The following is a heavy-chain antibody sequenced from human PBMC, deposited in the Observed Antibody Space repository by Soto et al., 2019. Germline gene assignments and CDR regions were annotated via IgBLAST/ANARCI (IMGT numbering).Heavy chain of an antibody. CDR1: SGTISSRIHY. Sequence: SETLSITCTVSSGTISSRIHYWAWIRQPPWNGLEWIGVIDDICSTHYSESLKSRVTISADTSKNQFSLKVNSVTPTDTAVYYCASALRGDYYFLQLWGQGTMIAVSS. D-gene: IGHD2-21*02. V-gene: IGHV4-39*01. J-gene: IGHJ1*01. CDR3: ASALRGDYYFLQL. CDR2: IDDICST.